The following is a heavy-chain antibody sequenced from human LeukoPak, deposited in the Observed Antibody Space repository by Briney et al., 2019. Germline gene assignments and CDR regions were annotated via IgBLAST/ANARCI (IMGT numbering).Heavy chain of an antibody. CDR1: GFTFSSYA. CDR3: AKDRGAYDFWSGYQAANDY. J-gene: IGHJ4*02. V-gene: IGHV3-23*01. D-gene: IGHD3-3*01. Sequence: PGRSLRLSCAASGFTFSSYAMSWVRQAPGKGLEWVSAISGSGGSTYYADSVKGRFTISRDNSKNTLYLQMNSLRAEDTAVYYCAKDRGAYDFWSGYQAANDYWGQGTLVTVSS. CDR2: ISGSGGST.